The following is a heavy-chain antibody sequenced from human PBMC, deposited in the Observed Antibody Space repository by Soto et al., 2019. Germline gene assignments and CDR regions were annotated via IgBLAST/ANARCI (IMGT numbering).Heavy chain of an antibody. CDR3: ARDRSSKGSSFPDY. CDR2: ISSSGSTI. V-gene: IGHV3-11*01. J-gene: IGHJ4*02. CDR1: GFTFSDYY. D-gene: IGHD6-6*01. Sequence: PGGSLRLSCAASGFTFSDYYMSWIRQAPGKGLEWVSYISSSGSTIYYADSVKGRFTISRDNAKNLLYLQMNSLRAEDTAVYYCARDRSSKGSSFPDYWGQGTLVTVSS.